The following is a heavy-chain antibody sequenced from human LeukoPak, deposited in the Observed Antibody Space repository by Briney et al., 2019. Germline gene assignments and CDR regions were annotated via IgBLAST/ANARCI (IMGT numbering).Heavy chain of an antibody. CDR1: GFTFSSYG. CDR2: IWYDGSNK. V-gene: IGHV3-33*06. CDR3: AKGAEVYSIDPDYDSSGYSYFDY. J-gene: IGHJ4*02. D-gene: IGHD3-22*01. Sequence: PGRSLRLSCAASGFTFSSYGMHWVRQAPGKGLEWVAVIWYDGSNKYYADSVKGRFTISRDNSKNTLYLQMNSLRAEDTAVYYCAKGAEVYSIDPDYDSSGYSYFDYWGQGTLVTVSS.